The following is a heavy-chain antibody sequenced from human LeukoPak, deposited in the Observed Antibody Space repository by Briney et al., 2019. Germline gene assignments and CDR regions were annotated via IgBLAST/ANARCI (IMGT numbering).Heavy chain of an antibody. CDR2: IIPIFGIA. Sequence: SVKVSCKASGGTFSSYAISWVRQAPGQGLEWMGRIIPIFGIANYAQKFQGRVTITADKSTSTAYMELSSLRSEDTAVYDCAEIAVAGSGEHDYWGQGTLVTVSS. V-gene: IGHV1-69*04. J-gene: IGHJ4*02. D-gene: IGHD6-19*01. CDR1: GGTFSSYA. CDR3: AEIAVAGSGEHDY.